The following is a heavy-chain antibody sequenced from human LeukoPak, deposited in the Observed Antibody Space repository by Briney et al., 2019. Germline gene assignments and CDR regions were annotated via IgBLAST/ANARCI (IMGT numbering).Heavy chain of an antibody. V-gene: IGHV3-48*04. CDR1: GFTFSSYS. D-gene: IGHD5-18*01. Sequence: PGGSLRLSCAVSGFTFSSYSMNWVRRAPGKGLEWVSYISSSSSTIDYAASVKGRFTISRDNAKNSLYLQMNSLRAEDTAVYYCARLRGYSYGYADYWGQGTLVTVSS. CDR2: ISSSSSTI. CDR3: ARLRGYSYGYADY. J-gene: IGHJ4*02.